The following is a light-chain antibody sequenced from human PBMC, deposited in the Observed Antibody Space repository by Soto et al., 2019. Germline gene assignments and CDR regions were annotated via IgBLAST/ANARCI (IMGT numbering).Light chain of an antibody. V-gene: IGLV1-51*01. CDR3: GTWDSRLSAGQV. CDR1: NSNLGSAS. Sequence: QSVLTQPPSVSAAPGQKVTISCSGRNSNLGSASVSWYQHLPGAAPKLLIYDNNKQPSGIPDRFSGSKSGTSVTLDITGLQTGDEADYYCGTWDSRLSAGQVFGSGTKVTVL. J-gene: IGLJ1*01. CDR2: DNN.